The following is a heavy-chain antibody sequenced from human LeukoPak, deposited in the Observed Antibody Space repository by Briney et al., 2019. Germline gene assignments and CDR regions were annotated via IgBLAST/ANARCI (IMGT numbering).Heavy chain of an antibody. CDR3: ARSHSSSGSNYFDP. CDR2: IGTAGDT. D-gene: IGHD3-10*01. CDR1: GFTFSNYD. V-gene: IGHV3-13*01. J-gene: IGHJ5*02. Sequence: PGGSLRLSCAASGFTFSNYDMNWVRQPTGKGLEWVSTIGTAGDTYYAASVKGRFTISRENAKNSLSLQMNSLRAGDTAVYYCARSHSSSGSNYFDPWGQGTLVTVSS.